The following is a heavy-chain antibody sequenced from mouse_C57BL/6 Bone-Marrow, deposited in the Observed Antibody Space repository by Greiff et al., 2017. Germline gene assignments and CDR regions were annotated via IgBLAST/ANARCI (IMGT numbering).Heavy chain of an antibody. J-gene: IGHJ3*01. D-gene: IGHD1-1*01. CDR1: GFTFSDFY. Sequence: EVKVVESGGGLVQSGRSLRLSCATSGFTFSDFYMEWVRQAPGKGLEWIAASRNKANDYTTEYSASVKGRFIVSRDTSQSILYLQMNALRAEDTAIYYCARDAYPYGGEAWFAYWGQGTLVTVSA. V-gene: IGHV7-1*01. CDR2: SRNKANDYTT. CDR3: ARDAYPYGGEAWFAY.